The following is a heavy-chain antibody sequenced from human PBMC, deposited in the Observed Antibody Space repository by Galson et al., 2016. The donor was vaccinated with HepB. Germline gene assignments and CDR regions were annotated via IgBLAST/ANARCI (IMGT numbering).Heavy chain of an antibody. CDR3: ARGIAVAGGYYFDN. V-gene: IGHV4-61*08. CDR2: IFYSGSA. CDR1: GGSVSSGGYY. D-gene: IGHD6-19*01. J-gene: IGHJ4*02. Sequence: LTCTVSGGSVSSGGYYWSWIRQPPGKRLEWIGYIFYSGSANYSPSLKSRVTISVDASQNQFSLKLSSVTAADTALYSCARGIAVAGGYYFDNWGQGTLVTVSS.